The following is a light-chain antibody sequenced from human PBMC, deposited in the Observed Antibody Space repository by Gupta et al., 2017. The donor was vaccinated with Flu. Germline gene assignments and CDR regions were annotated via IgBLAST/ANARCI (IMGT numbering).Light chain of an antibody. J-gene: IGKJ1*01. CDR2: AAS. CDR3: QQYRGYWT. Sequence: PSTLSSSVGDRVTITCRASHNVKILVGWYQPTPGTGPSLLKYAASRLQSGVPRMFSGSGSGTEFTLTISRLQPDYFATYYCQQYRGYWTFGQGTKVEV. V-gene: IGKV1-5*03. CDR1: HNVKIL.